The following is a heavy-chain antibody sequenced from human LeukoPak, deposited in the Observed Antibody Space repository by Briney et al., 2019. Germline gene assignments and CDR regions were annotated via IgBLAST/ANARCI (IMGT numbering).Heavy chain of an antibody. D-gene: IGHD3-9*01. J-gene: IGHJ4*02. V-gene: IGHV3-30*14. Sequence: GRSLRLSCAASGFTFSTYAMHWVRQAPGKGLEWVAIISYDASNKYYADSVKGRFTISRDNSKNTLFLQMNSLRAEDTAVYFCARLYYDILTAIRNWGQGTLVTVSS. CDR2: ISYDASNK. CDR1: GFTFSTYA. CDR3: ARLYYDILTAIRN.